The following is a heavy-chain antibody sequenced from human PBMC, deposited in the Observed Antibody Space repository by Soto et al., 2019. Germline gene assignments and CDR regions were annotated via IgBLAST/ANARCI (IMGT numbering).Heavy chain of an antibody. V-gene: IGHV4-31*03. J-gene: IGHJ4*02. CDR1: GGSIISGGYY. D-gene: IGHD2-15*01. CDR3: ARDRECSGGTCYNYFDY. Sequence: SAPLSITCTVSGGSIISGGYYWIWILQHPGKGLEWIVYIYYSGSTYYNPSLKSRVTISVDTSKNQFSLKLSSVTAADTSVYYCARDRECSGGTCYNYFDYWGQGTLVTVYS. CDR2: IYYSGST.